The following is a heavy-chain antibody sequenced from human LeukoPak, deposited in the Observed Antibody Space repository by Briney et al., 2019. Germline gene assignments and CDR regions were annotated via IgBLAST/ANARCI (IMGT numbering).Heavy chain of an antibody. Sequence: GGSLRLSCAASGFTFSSYEMNWVRQAPGKGLEWVSYISSSGSTIYYADSVKGRFTISRDNAQNSLYLQMNSLSAEDTGVYYCARDSSAAAPFDYWGQGTLVTVST. CDR1: GFTFSSYE. CDR3: ARDSSAAAPFDY. CDR2: ISSSGSTI. V-gene: IGHV3-48*03. D-gene: IGHD2-2*01. J-gene: IGHJ4*02.